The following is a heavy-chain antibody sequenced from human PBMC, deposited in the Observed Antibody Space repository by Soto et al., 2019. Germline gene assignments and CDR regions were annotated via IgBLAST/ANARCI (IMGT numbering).Heavy chain of an antibody. Sequence: EVQLVESGGGLVQPGGSLKLSCAASGFTFSGSAMHWVRQASGKGLEWVGRVRSKANSYATAYAASVKGRFTISREDSKNTAYLEMNSMLTEDPAVSYCISRSQEDSSGYSAYWGAVPLVTVSS. D-gene: IGHD3-22*01. J-gene: IGHJ4*02. CDR2: VRSKANSYAT. CDR1: GFTFSGSA. V-gene: IGHV3-73*02. CDR3: ISRSQEDSSGYSAY.